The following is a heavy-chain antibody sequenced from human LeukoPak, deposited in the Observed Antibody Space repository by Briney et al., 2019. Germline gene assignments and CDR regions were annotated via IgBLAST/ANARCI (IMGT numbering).Heavy chain of an antibody. V-gene: IGHV4-34*01. D-gene: IGHD4-23*01. J-gene: IGHJ4*02. CDR1: GGSFSGYY. CDR2: INHSGST. CDR3: ARLRWESSWHDFDY. Sequence: SETLSLTCAVYGGSFSGYYWSWIRQPPGKGLELIGEINHSGSTNYNPSLKSRVTISVDTSKNQFSLKLSSVTAADTAVYYCARLRWESSWHDFDYWGQGTLVTVSS.